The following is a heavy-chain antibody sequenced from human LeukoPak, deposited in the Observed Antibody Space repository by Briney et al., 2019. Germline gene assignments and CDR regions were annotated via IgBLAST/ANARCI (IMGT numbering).Heavy chain of an antibody. D-gene: IGHD3-9*01. J-gene: IGHJ4*02. Sequence: GESLKISCKGSGYSFTNYWIGWERQMPGKGLEWMGIIYPGDSDTRYSPSFQGQVTISADKSISTAYLQWSSLKASDTAMYYCARRYYDILTGYYLIDYWGQGTLVTVSS. CDR3: ARRYYDILTGYYLIDY. CDR2: IYPGDSDT. CDR1: GYSFTNYW. V-gene: IGHV5-51*01.